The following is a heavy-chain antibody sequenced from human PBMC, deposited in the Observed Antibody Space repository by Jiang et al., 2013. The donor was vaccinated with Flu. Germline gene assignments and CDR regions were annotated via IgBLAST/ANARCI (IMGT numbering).Heavy chain of an antibody. J-gene: IGHJ4*02. V-gene: IGHV3-48*02. CDR1: GFTFSGYS. Sequence: QLVESGGGLINPGGSLRLSCAASGFTFSGYSMNWVRLAPGKGLEWVSYISSGSATIYYADSVKGRFTVSRDNAKNSLYLQMNSLRDEDTAVYYCARAVRGYSYSPVDYWGQGTLVTVSS. CDR3: ARAVRGYSYSPVDY. D-gene: IGHD5-18*01. CDR2: ISSGSATI.